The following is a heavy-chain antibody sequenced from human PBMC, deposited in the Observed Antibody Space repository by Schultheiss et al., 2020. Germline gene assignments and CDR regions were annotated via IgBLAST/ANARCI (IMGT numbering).Heavy chain of an antibody. CDR2: IYHSGST. J-gene: IGHJ3*02. CDR3: VRRLWGDYANAFDI. CDR1: GGSISSSSYY. V-gene: IGHV4-39*07. Sequence: SETLSLTCTVSGGSISSSSYYWGWIRQPPGKGLEWIGSIYHSGSTYYNPSLKSRVIISVDTSKNQFSLKLSSVTAADTAVYYCVRRLWGDYANAFDIWGQGTMVTVSS. D-gene: IGHD4-17*01.